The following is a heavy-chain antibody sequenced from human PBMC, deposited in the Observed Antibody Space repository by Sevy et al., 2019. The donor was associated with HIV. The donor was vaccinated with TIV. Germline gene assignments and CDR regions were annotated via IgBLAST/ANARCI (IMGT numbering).Heavy chain of an antibody. Sequence: SETLSLTCTVSGGSISSYYWSWIRQPAGKGLEWIGRIDTSGSTNYNPSLKSRVTMSVDTSKNQFSLKLSSVTAADTAVYYCARAPARYCSGGSCYSNWFDPWGQGTLVTVSS. V-gene: IGHV4-4*07. D-gene: IGHD2-15*01. CDR3: ARAPARYCSGGSCYSNWFDP. CDR2: IDTSGST. CDR1: GGSISSYY. J-gene: IGHJ5*02.